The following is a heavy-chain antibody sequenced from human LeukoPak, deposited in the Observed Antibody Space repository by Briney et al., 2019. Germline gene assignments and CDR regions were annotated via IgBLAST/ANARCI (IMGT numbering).Heavy chain of an antibody. CDR2: ISYDRSTK. V-gene: IGHV3-30*18. CDR1: GFTFSNYA. Sequence: PGRSLRLSCEASGFTFSNYAMHWDCRAPGKGLEWVAIISYDRSTKHYDDSVKGRFTISRDNSKNTLALQINSLRSEDTAVYYCAKDLHYYGPGSSPQYWGQGTLVTVSS. J-gene: IGHJ4*02. D-gene: IGHD3-10*01. CDR3: AKDLHYYGPGSSPQY.